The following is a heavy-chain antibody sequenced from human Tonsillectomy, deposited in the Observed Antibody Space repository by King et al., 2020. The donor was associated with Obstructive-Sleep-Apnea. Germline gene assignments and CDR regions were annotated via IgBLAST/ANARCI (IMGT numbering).Heavy chain of an antibody. J-gene: IGHJ4*02. D-gene: IGHD7-27*01. CDR3: ATGYFDY. CDR2: IKHSGST. V-gene: IGHV4-34*01. CDR1: GGSFSGYY. Sequence: VQLQQWGAGLLKPSETLSLTCAVYGGSFSGYYWSWIRQPPGKGLEGRGEIKHSGSTNYNPSLKSRVTISVETSKNQFSLKLSAVTAADTAVYYCATGYFDYWGQGTLVIVSS.